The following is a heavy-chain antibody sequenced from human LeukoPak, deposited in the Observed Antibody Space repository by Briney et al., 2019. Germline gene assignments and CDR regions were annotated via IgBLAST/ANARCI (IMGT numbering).Heavy chain of an antibody. CDR3: ARRSGWYGIDY. CDR2: IQDSGST. CDR1: GGSITSHY. J-gene: IGHJ4*02. D-gene: IGHD6-19*01. Sequence: NPSETLSLTCTVSGGSITSHYWTWIRQPPGEGLEWIGYIQDSGSTNYNPSLKNRVTISIDTSKSQFSLRLSSVTAADTAVYYCARRSGWYGIDYWGQGTLVTVSS. V-gene: IGHV4-59*08.